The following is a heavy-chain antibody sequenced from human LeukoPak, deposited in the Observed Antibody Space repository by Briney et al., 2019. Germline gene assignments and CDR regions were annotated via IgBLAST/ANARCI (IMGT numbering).Heavy chain of an antibody. CDR1: GFTLSSYW. V-gene: IGHV3-74*01. CDR2: INIDGSSA. CDR3: VRDNPRCCGVVPVNIDDF. J-gene: IGHJ4*02. D-gene: IGHD2-15*01. Sequence: GGSLRLSCAASGFTLSSYWMHWVRQAPGKGLVWVSRINIDGSSASYADSVKGRFTISRDNAKNTLYLQMHSLRVEDTAVYYCVRDNPRCCGVVPVNIDDFWGQGTLVTVSS.